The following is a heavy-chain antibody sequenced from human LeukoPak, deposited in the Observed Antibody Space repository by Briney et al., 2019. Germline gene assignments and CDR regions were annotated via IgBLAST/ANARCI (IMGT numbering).Heavy chain of an antibody. CDR3: ARDRLN. J-gene: IGHJ4*02. CDR2: IYHSGST. V-gene: IGHV4-38-2*02. Sequence: SETLSLTCAVSGYSISSGYYWGWLRPPPGKGLEWIGSIYHSGSTYYNPSLKSRVAISVDTSKNQFSLKLSSVTAADTAVYYCARDRLNWGQGTLVTVSS. D-gene: IGHD6-19*01. CDR1: GYSISSGYY.